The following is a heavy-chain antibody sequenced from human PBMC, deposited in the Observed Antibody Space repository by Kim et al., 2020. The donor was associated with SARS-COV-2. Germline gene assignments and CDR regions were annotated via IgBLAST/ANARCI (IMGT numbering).Heavy chain of an antibody. J-gene: IGHJ4*02. D-gene: IGHD7-27*01. CDR2: ISGSGGST. CDR1: GFTFSSYA. Sequence: GGSLRLSCAASGFTFSSYAMSWARQAPGKGLEWVSAISGSGGSTYYADSVKGRFTISRDNSKNTLYLQMNSLRAEDTAVYYCAKWGNRANDGRRYFDYWGQGTLVTVSS. CDR3: AKWGNRANDGRRYFDY. V-gene: IGHV3-23*01.